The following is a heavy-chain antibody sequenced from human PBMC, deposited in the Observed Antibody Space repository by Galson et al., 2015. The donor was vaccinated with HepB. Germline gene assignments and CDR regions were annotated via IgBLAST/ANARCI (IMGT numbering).Heavy chain of an antibody. CDR2: IWYDGSNK. CDR1: GFTFSSYG. CDR3: ARDPAIAVALTDGSYSHS. J-gene: IGHJ5*01. V-gene: IGHV3-33*01. D-gene: IGHD6-19*01. Sequence: SLRLSCAASGFTFSSYGMHWVRQAPGKGLEWVAVIWYDGSNKYYADSVKGRSTISRDNSKNTLYLQMNSLRAEDTAVYYCARDPAIAVALTDGSYSHSSGHGTLVTAS.